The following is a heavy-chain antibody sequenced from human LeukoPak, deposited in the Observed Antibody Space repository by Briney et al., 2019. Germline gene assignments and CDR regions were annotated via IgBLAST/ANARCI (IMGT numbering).Heavy chain of an antibody. V-gene: IGHV3-48*03. D-gene: IGHD1-1*01. J-gene: IGHJ2*01. CDR2: ITSSGSTK. CDR3: ARVQLQYHLDL. CDR1: GCTFSTYE. Sequence: PGGSLRLSCAASGCTFSTYEMNGVRQAPGKGLEWVSYITSSGSTKYYADSVKGRFTISRDNAKNSLYLQMHSLRAEDTAIYYCARVQLQYHLDLWGRGTLVTVSS.